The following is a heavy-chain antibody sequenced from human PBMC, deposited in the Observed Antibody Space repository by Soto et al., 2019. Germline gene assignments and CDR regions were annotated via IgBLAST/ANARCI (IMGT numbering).Heavy chain of an antibody. CDR3: ARAPYYYDNSGYYY. V-gene: IGHV3-21*01. J-gene: IGHJ4*02. CDR1: GFTFGSYS. D-gene: IGHD3-22*01. Sequence: GGSLRLSCAGSGFTFGSYSMNWVRQAPGKGLEWVSSISSSSNYIYYADSVKGRFTISRDNAKNSLYLQMNSLRAEDTAVYYCARAPYYYDNSGYYYWGQGTLVTVSS. CDR2: ISSSSNYI.